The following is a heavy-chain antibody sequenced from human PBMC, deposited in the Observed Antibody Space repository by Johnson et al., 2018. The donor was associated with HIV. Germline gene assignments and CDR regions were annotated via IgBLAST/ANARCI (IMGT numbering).Heavy chain of an antibody. CDR2: ISDSGGST. Sequence: VQLVESGGGVVQPGGSLRLSCAASGFTFSSYAMSWVRQAPGKGLEWVSAISDSGGSTYYADSVKGRFTISRDNSKNTLYLQMNSLRAEDTAVYYCAKDQRFTPDAFDIWGQGTMVTVSS. CDR1: GFTFSSYA. D-gene: IGHD6-25*01. V-gene: IGHV3-23*04. CDR3: AKDQRFTPDAFDI. J-gene: IGHJ3*02.